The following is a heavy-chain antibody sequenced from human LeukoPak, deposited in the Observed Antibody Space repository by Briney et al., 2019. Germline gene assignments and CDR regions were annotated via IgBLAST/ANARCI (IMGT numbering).Heavy chain of an antibody. CDR2: ISAYNGNT. J-gene: IGHJ4*02. Sequence: ASVKVSCKASGYTFTSYGISWVRQAPGQGLERMGWISAYNGNTNYAQKLQGRVTMTTDTSASTAYMELRSLRSDDTAVYYCARVPYDYVWGSYRPHFDYWGQGTLVTVSS. CDR3: ARVPYDYVWGSYRPHFDY. CDR1: GYTFTSYG. V-gene: IGHV1-18*01. D-gene: IGHD3-16*02.